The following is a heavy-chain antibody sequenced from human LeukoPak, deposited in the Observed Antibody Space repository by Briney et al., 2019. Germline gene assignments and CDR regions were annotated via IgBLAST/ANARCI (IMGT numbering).Heavy chain of an antibody. V-gene: IGHV4-38-2*02. CDR2: IYRSGST. CDR1: NYSISNSLY. Sequence: ASETLSLTCSGSNYSISNSLYWGWLRQPPGKGLEWIGSIYRSGSTFYNPSLKSRVPISLDTSKNQFSLKLSSVTAADTAVYFCARGTYAYYMDVWGKGTTVTVSS. D-gene: IGHD1-14*01. J-gene: IGHJ6*03. CDR3: ARGTYAYYMDV.